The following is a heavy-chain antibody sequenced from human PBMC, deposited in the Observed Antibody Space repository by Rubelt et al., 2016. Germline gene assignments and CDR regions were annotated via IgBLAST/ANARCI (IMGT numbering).Heavy chain of an antibody. Sequence: QVQLQQWGAGLLKPSETLSLTCAVYGGSFSGYYWSWIRQPAGKGLEWIGRIYSSGITNYNPSLKSRVIMSVDTSKNQFSLKLSSVTAADTAVYYCARHGRAAARYYVWGQGTTVTVSS. CDR3: ARHGRAAARYYV. J-gene: IGHJ6*02. V-gene: IGHV4-59*10. CDR2: IYSSGIT. D-gene: IGHD6-13*01. CDR1: GGSFSGYY.